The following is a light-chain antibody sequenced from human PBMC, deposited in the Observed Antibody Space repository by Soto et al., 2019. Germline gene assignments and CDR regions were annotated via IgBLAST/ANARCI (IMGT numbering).Light chain of an antibody. CDR2: GAS. V-gene: IGKV3-15*01. CDR3: QQNNNWPRT. Sequence: DIVMTQSPATLSVSPGERATLSCRASQSVSSNLAWYQQKPGQAPSLLIYGASTRATGIPARFSGSGSGTEFTLTITSLQSEDFAVYYCQQNNNWPRTFGQGTKVDSK. J-gene: IGKJ1*01. CDR1: QSVSSN.